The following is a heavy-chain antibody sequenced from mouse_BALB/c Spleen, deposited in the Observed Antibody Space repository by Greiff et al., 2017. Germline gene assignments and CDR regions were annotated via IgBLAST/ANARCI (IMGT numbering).Heavy chain of an antibody. D-gene: IGHD1-1*02. CDR2: ISSGGSNN. CDR3: ARHGGGGSPPDY. CDR1: GFTFSSYG. V-gene: IGHV5-6*01. Sequence: EVQLLESGGDLVKPGGSLKLSCAASGFTFSSYGMSWVRQTPDKRLEWVGIISSGGSNNYYPDSVKGRFTITRDTAKNTLYLQMSSLKSEDTAMYNCARHGGGGSPPDYWGQGTTLTVSS. J-gene: IGHJ2*01.